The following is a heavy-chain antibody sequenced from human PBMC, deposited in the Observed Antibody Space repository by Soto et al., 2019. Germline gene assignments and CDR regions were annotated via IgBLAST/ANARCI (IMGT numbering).Heavy chain of an antibody. D-gene: IGHD1-1*01. CDR2: INPRGETR. Sequence: PGGSLRLSCAASGFTFSDYYMNWIRQAPGQGLEWLSFINPRGETRYIADSIRGRFTFSRDNARRSLYLQMDRLRADDTAVYYCARYGIPLIEALDSWGHGNLVTVSS. V-gene: IGHV3-11*01. CDR3: ARYGIPLIEALDS. J-gene: IGHJ5*01. CDR1: GFTFSDYY.